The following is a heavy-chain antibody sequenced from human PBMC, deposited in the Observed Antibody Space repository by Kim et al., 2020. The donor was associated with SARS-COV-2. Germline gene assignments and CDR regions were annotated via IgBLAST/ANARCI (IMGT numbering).Heavy chain of an antibody. V-gene: IGHV3-30*02. J-gene: IGHJ3*02. Sequence: ESVKGRFTISKDNSRNTGYLQMNSLRVEDTAVYYCAKKGHGGGRADDLDMWGQGTLVTVSS. D-gene: IGHD2-15*01. CDR3: AKKGHGGGRADDLDM.